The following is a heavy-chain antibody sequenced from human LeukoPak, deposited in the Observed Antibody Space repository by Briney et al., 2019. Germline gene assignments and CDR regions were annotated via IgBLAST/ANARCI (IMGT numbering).Heavy chain of an antibody. J-gene: IGHJ4*02. Sequence: GGSLRLSCASSGFTFSSYEMNWVRQAPGKGLAGVSYISSSGSTIYYADSVKGRFTISRDNAKNSLYLQMNSLRAEDTAVYYCAGGPIVPYFDYWGQGTLVTVSS. V-gene: IGHV3-48*03. CDR2: ISSSGSTI. CDR3: AGGPIVPYFDY. D-gene: IGHD1-26*01. CDR1: GFTFSSYE.